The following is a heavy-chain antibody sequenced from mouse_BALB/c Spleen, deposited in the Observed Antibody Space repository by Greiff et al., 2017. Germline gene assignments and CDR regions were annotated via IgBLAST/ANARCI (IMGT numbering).Heavy chain of an antibody. CDR1: GFDFSRYW. Sequence: EVKLLESGGGLVQPGGSLKLSCAASGFDFSRYWMSWVRQAPGKGLEWIGEINPDSSTINYTPSLKDKFIISRDNAKNTLYLQMSKVRSEDTALYYCARRVYYGSRGFAYWGQGTPVTVSA. D-gene: IGHD1-1*01. CDR2: INPDSSTI. J-gene: IGHJ3*01. V-gene: IGHV4-1*02. CDR3: ARRVYYGSRGFAY.